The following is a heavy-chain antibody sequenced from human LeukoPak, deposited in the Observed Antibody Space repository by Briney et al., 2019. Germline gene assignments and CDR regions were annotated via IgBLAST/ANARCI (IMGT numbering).Heavy chain of an antibody. D-gene: IGHD3-10*01. V-gene: IGHV4-38-2*01. CDR2: IYYSGST. CDR1: GYSISSGYY. Sequence: ASETLSLTCAVSGYSISSGYYWGWIRPPPGKGLEWIGSIYYSGSTYYNPSLKSRVTISVDTSKNQFSLKLSSVTAADTAVYYCARLPHYGPFDYWGQGTLVTVSS. CDR3: ARLPHYGPFDY. J-gene: IGHJ4*02.